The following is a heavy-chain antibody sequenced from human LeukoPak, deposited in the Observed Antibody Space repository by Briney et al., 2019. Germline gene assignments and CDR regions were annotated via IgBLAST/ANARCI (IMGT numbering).Heavy chain of an antibody. CDR3: ARGLGYNGYESSFDY. CDR1: GFTFSSYN. CDR2: ITDTTDDI. V-gene: IGHV3-21*01. Sequence: GSLRLSCAASGFTFSSYNMNWARQAPGKGLEWVSSITDTTDDIYYADSVKGRFTISRDNAKNSLFLQMNSLRAEDTAVYYCARGLGYNGYESSFDYWGQGTLVTVSS. J-gene: IGHJ4*02. D-gene: IGHD5-12*01.